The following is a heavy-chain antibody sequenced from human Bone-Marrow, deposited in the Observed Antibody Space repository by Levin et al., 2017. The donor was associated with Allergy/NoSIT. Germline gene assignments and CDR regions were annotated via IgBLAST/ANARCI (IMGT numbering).Heavy chain of an antibody. CDR1: GFTFSSYA. D-gene: IGHD2-8*02. CDR2: ISYDGNNK. V-gene: IGHV3-30-3*01. CDR3: ARDPTGGYYFDY. J-gene: IGHJ4*02. Sequence: TGGSLRLSCAASGFTFSSYAMHWVRQAPGKGLEWVAIISYDGNNKYYADSVKGRFTISRDNSKNTLYLQMNSLRAEDTAVYYCARDPTGGYYFDYWGQGTLVTVSS.